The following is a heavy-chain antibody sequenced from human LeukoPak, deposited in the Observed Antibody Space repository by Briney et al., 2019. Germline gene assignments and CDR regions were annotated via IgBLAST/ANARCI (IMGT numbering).Heavy chain of an antibody. D-gene: IGHD1-26*01. J-gene: IGHJ6*02. CDR1: GFTVSSNY. Sequence: PGGSLRLSCAASGFTVSSNYMSWVRQAPGKGLEWVSVIYSGGSTYYADSVKGRFTISRDNSKNTLYLQMNSLRAEDTAVYYCARVEWELRSVDVWGQGTTVTVSS. V-gene: IGHV3-53*01. CDR2: IYSGGST. CDR3: ARVEWELRSVDV.